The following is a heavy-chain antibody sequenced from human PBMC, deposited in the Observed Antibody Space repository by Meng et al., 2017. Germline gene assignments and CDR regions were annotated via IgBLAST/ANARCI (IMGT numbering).Heavy chain of an antibody. D-gene: IGHD6-6*01. J-gene: IGHJ4*02. CDR2: INHSGST. CDR1: GGSFSGYN. CDR3: ARRGIAARPFYY. Sequence: QLHIQVGGGGLLKPAETLAFTCAVYGGSFSGYNWSWIRQPPGKGLEWIGEINHSGSTNYNPSLKSRVTISVDTSKNQFSLKLSSVTAADTAVYYCARRGIAARPFYYWGQGTLVTVSS. V-gene: IGHV4-34*01.